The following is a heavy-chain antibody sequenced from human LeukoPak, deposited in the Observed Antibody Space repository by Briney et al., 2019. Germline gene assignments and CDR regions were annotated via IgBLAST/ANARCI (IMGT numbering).Heavy chain of an antibody. Sequence: PSETLSLTCAVSGGYFSGYYWSWIRQSPGKGLEWIGEINHSGKTNYNPSLKSRVTISVDTSNSRFSLKLTSVTAADTAVYYCARGRIAAAGTLAGWFDPWGQGTLVTVSS. CDR3: ARGRIAAAGTLAGWFDP. CDR1: GGYFSGYY. V-gene: IGHV4-34*01. CDR2: INHSGKT. D-gene: IGHD6-13*01. J-gene: IGHJ5*02.